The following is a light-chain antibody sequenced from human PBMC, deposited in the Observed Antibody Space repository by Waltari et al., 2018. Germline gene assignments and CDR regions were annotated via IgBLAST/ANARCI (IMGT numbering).Light chain of an antibody. V-gene: IGKV1-39*01. J-gene: IGKJ2*01. CDR2: AAS. Sequence: DIQMTQSPSSLSASVGDRVTITCRASPSISTYLNWYQVKPGKDPKLLITAASTLQGGVPSRFSGSGSGADFTLAISNLQSDAYATYYCQQSYSIPCAFGPGTKLEIK. CDR3: QQSYSIPCA. CDR1: PSISTY.